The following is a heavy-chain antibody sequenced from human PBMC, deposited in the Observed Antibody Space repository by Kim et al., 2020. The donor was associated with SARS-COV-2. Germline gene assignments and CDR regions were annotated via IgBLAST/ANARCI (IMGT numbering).Heavy chain of an antibody. CDR3: ARVRGAAGPFYYSYFGMDV. Sequence: GGSLRLSCAASGFTFSDYYMSWIRQAPGKGLEWVSYISSSGSTIYYAAAVKGRFTISRDNAKTSLYLRMNSLRAEDTAVYYCARVRGAAGPFYYSYFGMDVWGQETTVTVSS. D-gene: IGHD6-13*01. J-gene: IGHJ6*02. CDR1: GFTFSDYY. CDR2: ISSSGSTI. V-gene: IGHV3-11*01.